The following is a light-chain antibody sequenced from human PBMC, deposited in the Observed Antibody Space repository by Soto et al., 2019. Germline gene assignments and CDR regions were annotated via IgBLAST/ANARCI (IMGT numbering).Light chain of an antibody. Sequence: LQRTQSPSILSAYVGDRVTITCRASQSISSWLAWYQQKPGKAPKVLIYDASNLESGVPSRFSGSGSGTEFILTISSLQPDDFTTYYCQHYGGMWAFGQGTKVDIK. CDR2: DAS. V-gene: IGKV1-5*01. J-gene: IGKJ1*01. CDR1: QSISSW. CDR3: QHYGGMWA.